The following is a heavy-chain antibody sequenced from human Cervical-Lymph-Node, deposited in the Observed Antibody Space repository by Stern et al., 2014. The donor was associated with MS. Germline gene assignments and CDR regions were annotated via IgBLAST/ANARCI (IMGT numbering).Heavy chain of an antibody. CDR2: IYWADDK. J-gene: IGHJ6*02. V-gene: IGHV2-5*02. CDR3: AHSSGSSSWGYDYYXXXXX. Sequence: QVTLKESGPTLVKPTQTLTLTCTFSGFSLSTSGVGVGWIRQPPGKDLEWLALIYWADDKRSSPSLKSRLTITKDSAKNQVVLTMTNLDPVDTATYYCAHSSGSSSWGYDYYXXXXXWGQGTTVTVSS. CDR1: GFSLSTSGVG. D-gene: IGHD6-13*01.